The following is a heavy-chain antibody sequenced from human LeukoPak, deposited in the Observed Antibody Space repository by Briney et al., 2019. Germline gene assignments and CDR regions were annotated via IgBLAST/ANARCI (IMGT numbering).Heavy chain of an antibody. CDR3: ARDIYCNHGVCYSPDAFDL. J-gene: IGHJ3*01. D-gene: IGHD2-8*01. CDR2: IIPIFGTT. Sequence: SVKVSCKSSGGTFGSYSISWVRQAPGQGLEWMGVIIPIFGTTNYAQKFQGRVTITTDESTSTAYMELSSLRSDGTAVYYCARDIYCNHGVCYSPDAFDLWGQGTMVTVSS. V-gene: IGHV1-69*05. CDR1: GGTFGSYS.